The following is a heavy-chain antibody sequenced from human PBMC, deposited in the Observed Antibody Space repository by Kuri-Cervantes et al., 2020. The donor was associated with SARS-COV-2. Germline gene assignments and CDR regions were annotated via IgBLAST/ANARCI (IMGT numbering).Heavy chain of an antibody. V-gene: IGHV3-30*03. CDR1: GFTFTSHA. CDR2: LSYDGSNK. D-gene: IGHD7-27*01. CDR3: AREKLGIGAFDI. Sequence: GGSLRPPCAVSGFTFTSHAMRWVRQAPGKGLEWVALLSYDGSNKFYAVSVTGRFTISRDNSKNTLYLQMNSLRAEDTAVYYCAREKLGIGAFDIWGKGQWSPSPQ. J-gene: IGHJ3*02.